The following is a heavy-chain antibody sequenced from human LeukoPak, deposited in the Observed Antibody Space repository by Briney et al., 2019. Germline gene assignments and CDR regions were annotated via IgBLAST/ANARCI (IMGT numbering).Heavy chain of an antibody. CDR2: ISRTGSII. J-gene: IGHJ3*02. V-gene: IGHV3-48*03. Sequence: GGSPRHSCAPSGFTFITYVLNGVPQAQGKRLVWVSSISRTGSIIYYADSVKGRFAISRDNAKNSMYLQMNSLRAEDTAVYYCARDLIRDDYKDAFDIWGQGTMVTVSS. D-gene: IGHD5-24*01. CDR1: GFTFITYV. CDR3: ARDLIRDDYKDAFDI.